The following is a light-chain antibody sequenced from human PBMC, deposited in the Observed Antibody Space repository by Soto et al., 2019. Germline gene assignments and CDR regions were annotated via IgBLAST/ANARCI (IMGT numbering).Light chain of an antibody. CDR2: LGS. Sequence: EIVLTQSPLSLPVTAGEPASISFRSSESLLFSNGNHYLDWYLQKPGQPPQLLMYLGSSRASGVPDRFSGSGSGTDFTLTISRVEAEDVGVYYCMQALQNPLTFGGGTKVDIK. V-gene: IGKV2-28*01. CDR1: ESLLFSNGNHY. CDR3: MQALQNPLT. J-gene: IGKJ4*01.